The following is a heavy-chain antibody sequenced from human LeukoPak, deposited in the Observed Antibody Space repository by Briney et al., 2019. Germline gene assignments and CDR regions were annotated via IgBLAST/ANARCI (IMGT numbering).Heavy chain of an antibody. J-gene: IGHJ4*02. CDR1: GGSISSYY. CDR3: ASSPRYCSGGSCPYYFDY. D-gene: IGHD2-15*01. V-gene: IGHV4-59*08. CDR2: IYYSGST. Sequence: SETLSLTCTVSGGSISSYYWSWIRQPPGKGLEWIGYIYYSGSTNYNPSLKSRVTISVDTSKNQFSLKLSSVTAADTAVYYCASSPRYCSGGSCPYYFDYWGQGTLVTVSS.